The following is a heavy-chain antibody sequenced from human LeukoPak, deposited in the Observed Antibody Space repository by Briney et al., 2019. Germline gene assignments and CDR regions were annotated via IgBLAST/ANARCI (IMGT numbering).Heavy chain of an antibody. CDR1: GYTFTSYY. Sequence: ASVKVSCKASGYTFTSYYMHWVRQAPGQGLDWMGIVNPSGGSTTYAQKFQGRVTMTRDTSTSTVYVDLSSLRSEDTAVYYCARGAVAGRRFDYWGQGTLVTVSS. V-gene: IGHV1-46*03. CDR2: VNPSGGST. CDR3: ARGAVAGRRFDY. J-gene: IGHJ4*02. D-gene: IGHD6-19*01.